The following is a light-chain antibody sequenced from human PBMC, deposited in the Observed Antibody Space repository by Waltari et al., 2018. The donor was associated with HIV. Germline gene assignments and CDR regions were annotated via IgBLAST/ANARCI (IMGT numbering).Light chain of an antibody. CDR1: QSISSY. Sequence: DIQVTQSPSSLSASVGDRVTIPCRASQSISSYLNWYQQKPGKAPKLLISAASNLQSGVPSRFSGSGSGTDFTLTIGSLQPEDSATYYCQQSYTTSMYTFGQGTKLEI. CDR2: AAS. CDR3: QQSYTTSMYT. J-gene: IGKJ2*01. V-gene: IGKV1-39*01.